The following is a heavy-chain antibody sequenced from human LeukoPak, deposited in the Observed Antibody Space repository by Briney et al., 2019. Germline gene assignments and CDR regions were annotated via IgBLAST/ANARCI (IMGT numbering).Heavy chain of an antibody. CDR1: GFTFSSYS. V-gene: IGHV3-48*02. D-gene: IGHD3-16*01. CDR3: AREGGRGRPVDY. J-gene: IGHJ4*02. CDR2: ISSSSTI. Sequence: PGGSLRLSCAASGFTFSSYSMNWVRQAPGKGLEWVSYISSSSTIYYADSVKGRFTISRDNAKNSLYLQMNSLRDEDTAVYYCAREGGRGRPVDYWGQGTLVTVSS.